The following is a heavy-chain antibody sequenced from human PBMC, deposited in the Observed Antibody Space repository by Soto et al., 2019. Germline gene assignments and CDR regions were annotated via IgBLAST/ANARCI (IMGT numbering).Heavy chain of an antibody. Sequence: EVQLLESGGSLVQPGGSLRLSCAASGFTFSSYAMSWVRQAPGKGLVWVSAISGSGGSTYYADSVKGRFTISRDNSKNTLYLQMNSLRAEDTAVYYCVLWPPYYFDYWGQGTLVTVSS. J-gene: IGHJ4*02. CDR3: VLWPPYYFDY. V-gene: IGHV3-23*01. D-gene: IGHD3-10*01. CDR1: GFTFSSYA. CDR2: ISGSGGST.